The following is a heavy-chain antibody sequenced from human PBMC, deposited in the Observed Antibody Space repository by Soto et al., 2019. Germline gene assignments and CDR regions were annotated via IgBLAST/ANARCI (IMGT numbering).Heavy chain of an antibody. CDR1: GDSIGSGCYC. CDR2: IYHTGST. D-gene: IGHD3-22*01. CDR3: ARAHYGPSGYYFDS. V-gene: IGHV4-30-2*01. J-gene: IGHJ4*02. Sequence: TLSISCTFSGDSIGSGCYCWSWIRQPPQKGLEWIGYIYHTGSTSYSPSLKSRVTISVDKSKNQFSLILNSVTAADTAIYYCARAHYGPSGYYFDSWGQGTLVTVSS.